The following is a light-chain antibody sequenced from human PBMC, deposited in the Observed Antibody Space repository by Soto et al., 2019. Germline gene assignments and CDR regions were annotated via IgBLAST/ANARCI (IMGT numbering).Light chain of an antibody. Sequence: EIVLTQSPATLSLSPGERATLSCRASQSVNSNLAWYQQKAGQAPRLLIYGTSTRATGIPARFTGSGSGTDFTLTISSLQSEDFAVYYCQQYSIWRTFGQGTKVDNK. CDR3: QQYSIWRT. V-gene: IGKV3-15*01. CDR1: QSVNSN. J-gene: IGKJ1*01. CDR2: GTS.